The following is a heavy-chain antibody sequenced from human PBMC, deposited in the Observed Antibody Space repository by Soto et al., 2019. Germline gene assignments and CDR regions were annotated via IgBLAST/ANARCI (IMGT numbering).Heavy chain of an antibody. V-gene: IGHV3-30-3*01. J-gene: IGHJ4*02. D-gene: IGHD3-16*01. Sequence: QVQLVEAGGGVVQPGRSLRLSCAASGFSFRSYAMHWVRQAPGKGLEWVAVMSYDGSDKDYADSVKGRFTISRDNSKNTLYLQMSSLRDGDAAAYYCERARLDTPGLEYWGQGTLVTVSS. CDR1: GFSFRSYA. CDR2: MSYDGSDK. CDR3: ERARLDTPGLEY.